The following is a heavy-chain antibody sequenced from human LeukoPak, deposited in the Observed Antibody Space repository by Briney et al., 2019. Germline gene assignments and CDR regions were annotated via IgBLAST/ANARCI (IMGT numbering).Heavy chain of an antibody. CDR2: MNPNSGNT. Sequence: ASVKVSFKASGYTFTSYDINWVRQATGQGLEWMGWMNPNSGNTGYAQKFQGRVTMTRNTSISTAYMELRSLRSDDTAVYYCARSPYYDFWSGYSPYYGMDVWGQGTTVTVSS. CDR3: ARSPYYDFWSGYSPYYGMDV. D-gene: IGHD3-3*01. V-gene: IGHV1-8*01. CDR1: GYTFTSYD. J-gene: IGHJ6*02.